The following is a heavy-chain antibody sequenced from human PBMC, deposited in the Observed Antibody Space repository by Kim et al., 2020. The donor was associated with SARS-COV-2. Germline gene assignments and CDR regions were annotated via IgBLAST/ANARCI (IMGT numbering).Heavy chain of an antibody. CDR3: AKSARDWSGYYQFDY. J-gene: IGHJ4*02. CDR2: ISGDGGST. Sequence: GGSLRLSCAASGFTFDDYAMHWVRQAPGKGLEWVSLISGDGGSTYYADSVKGRFTISRDNSKNSLYLQMNSLRTEDTALYYCAKSARDWSGYYQFDYWGQGTLVTVSS. D-gene: IGHD3-3*01. V-gene: IGHV3-43*02. CDR1: GFTFDDYA.